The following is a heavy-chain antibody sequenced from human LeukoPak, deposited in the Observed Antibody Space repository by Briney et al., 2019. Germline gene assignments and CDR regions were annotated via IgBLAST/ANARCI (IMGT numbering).Heavy chain of an antibody. Sequence: SETLSLTCTVSGGSISNYYWSWIRQPPGKGLEWIGYIYYSGSTNYNPSLKSRVSISIDTSKNQFSLKLTSVTAADTAVYYCARLTILDEAFDIWGKGTMVTVSS. J-gene: IGHJ3*02. CDR2: IYYSGST. CDR3: ARLTILDEAFDI. V-gene: IGHV4-59*12. D-gene: IGHD3-3*01. CDR1: GGSISNYY.